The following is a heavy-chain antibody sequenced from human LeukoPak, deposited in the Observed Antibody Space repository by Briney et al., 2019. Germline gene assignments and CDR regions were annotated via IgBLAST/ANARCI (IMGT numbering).Heavy chain of an antibody. CDR1: GGSINNNKW. D-gene: IGHD6-13*01. J-gene: IGHJ5*02. V-gene: IGHV4/OR15-8*01. CDR3: ARGLGTVAAAGGWFDP. CDR2: INHSGST. Sequence: PSETLSLTCVVSGGSINNNKWWSWIRQPPGKGLEWIGEINHSGSTDYNPSLKSRVTISVDTSKNQFSLKLSSVTAADTAVYYCARGLGTVAAAGGWFDPWGQGTLVTVSS.